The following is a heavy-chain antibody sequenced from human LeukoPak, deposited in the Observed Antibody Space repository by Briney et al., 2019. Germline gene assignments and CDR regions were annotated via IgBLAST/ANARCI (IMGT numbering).Heavy chain of an antibody. CDR2: INHSGST. CDR1: GGSFSGYY. D-gene: IGHD5-12*01. Sequence: SETLSLTCAVYGGSFSGYYWSWIRQPPGKGLEWIGEINHSGSTNYNPSLKSLVTISVDTSKNQFSLKLSSVTAADTAVYYCARGLRRWLRDPFDYWGQGTLVTVSS. J-gene: IGHJ4*02. V-gene: IGHV4-34*01. CDR3: ARGLRRWLRDPFDY.